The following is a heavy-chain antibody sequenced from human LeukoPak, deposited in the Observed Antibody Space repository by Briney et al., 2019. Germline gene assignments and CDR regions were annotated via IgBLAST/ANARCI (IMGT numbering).Heavy chain of an antibody. Sequence: PGGSLRLSCAASGFTFSSYSMNWVRQAPGKGLEWVSSISSSSYIYYADSVKGRFTISRDNAKNSLYLQMNSLRAEDTAVYYCARDGGIVVPAAMTPNWFDPWGQGTLVTVSS. V-gene: IGHV3-21*01. D-gene: IGHD2-2*01. J-gene: IGHJ5*02. CDR1: GFTFSSYS. CDR2: ISSSSYI. CDR3: ARDGGIVVPAAMTPNWFDP.